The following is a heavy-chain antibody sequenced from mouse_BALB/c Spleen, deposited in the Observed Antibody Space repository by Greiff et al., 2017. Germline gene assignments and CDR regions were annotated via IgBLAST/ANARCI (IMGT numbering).Heavy chain of an antibody. Sequence: EVQRVESGGGLVKPGGSLKLSCAASGFTFSSYAMSWVRQTPEKRLEWVASISSGGSTYYPDSVKGRFTISRDNARNILYLQMSSLRSEDTAMYYCARNWDGAYWGQGTLVTVSA. V-gene: IGHV5-6-5*01. CDR3: ARNWDGAY. CDR2: ISSGGST. J-gene: IGHJ3*01. D-gene: IGHD4-1*01. CDR1: GFTFSSYA.